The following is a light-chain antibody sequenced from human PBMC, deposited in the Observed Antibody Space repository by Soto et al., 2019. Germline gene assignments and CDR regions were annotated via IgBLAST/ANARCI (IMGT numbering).Light chain of an antibody. J-gene: IGKJ2*01. Sequence: EIVLTQTPGILSLSPGERATLSCRASQSVRSSNLAWYQQKPGQAPRLLTYAASSRATGIPDRFSGSGSGTDFTLTISRLEPEDFAVYFCQQYGTSPRTFGQGTQLEIK. CDR2: AAS. CDR1: QSVRSSN. CDR3: QQYGTSPRT. V-gene: IGKV3-20*01.